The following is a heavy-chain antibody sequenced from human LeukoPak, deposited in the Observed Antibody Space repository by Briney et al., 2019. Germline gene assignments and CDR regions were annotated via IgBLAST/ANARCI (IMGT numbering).Heavy chain of an antibody. CDR3: ARDWKYCSGGTCYGGFDY. V-gene: IGHV3-33*08. CDR2: IWYDGSYK. Sequence: GGSLRLSCAASGFTFSSYAMTWVRQAPGKGLEWVAVIWYDGSYKYYADSVKGRFTISRDNPKNTLYLQMNSLRAEDTAVYYCARDWKYCSGGTCYGGFDYWGQGTLVTVSS. CDR1: GFTFSSYA. J-gene: IGHJ4*02. D-gene: IGHD2-15*01.